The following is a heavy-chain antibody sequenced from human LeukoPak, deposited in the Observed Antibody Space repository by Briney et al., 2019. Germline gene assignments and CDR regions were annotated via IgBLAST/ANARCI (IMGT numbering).Heavy chain of an antibody. CDR2: ISSSSSTI. CDR1: GFTFSSYS. Sequence: PGGSLRLSCAASGFTFSSYSINWVRQPPGKGRVGGSYISSSSSTIYYADSLKGRFTISRDNAKNPLYLQMNSLRAEDTAVYYCARDKKPNYGMDVWGQGTTVTVSS. V-gene: IGHV3-48*01. CDR3: ARDKKPNYGMDV. J-gene: IGHJ6*02.